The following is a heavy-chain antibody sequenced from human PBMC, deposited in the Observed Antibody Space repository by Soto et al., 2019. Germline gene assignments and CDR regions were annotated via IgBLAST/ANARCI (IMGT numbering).Heavy chain of an antibody. CDR3: ARTITGYFWAGAY. D-gene: IGHD1-1*01. CDR1: GFTFNMYA. J-gene: IGHJ4*02. Sequence: GGSLRLSCAASGFTFNMYAMSWVRQAPGKGLEWVSGIGGSGANTYYADFVKGRFTISRDNSKNTLYLQMDSLRAEDTAIYYCARTITGYFWAGAYWGQGTLVTVSS. V-gene: IGHV3-23*01. CDR2: IGGSGANT.